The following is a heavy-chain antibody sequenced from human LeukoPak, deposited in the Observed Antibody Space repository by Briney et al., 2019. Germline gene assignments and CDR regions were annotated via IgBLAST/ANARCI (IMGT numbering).Heavy chain of an antibody. CDR2: ISAYNGNT. CDR1: GYTFTSYG. J-gene: IGHJ4*02. Sequence: GASVKVSCKASGYTFTSYGISWVRQAPGQGLEWMGWISAYNGNTNYAQKLQGRVTMTTDTSTSTAYMELRSLRSDDTAVYYCARGVLIRTIFGEDDYWGQGTLVTVSS. V-gene: IGHV1-18*01. D-gene: IGHD3-3*01. CDR3: ARGVLIRTIFGEDDY.